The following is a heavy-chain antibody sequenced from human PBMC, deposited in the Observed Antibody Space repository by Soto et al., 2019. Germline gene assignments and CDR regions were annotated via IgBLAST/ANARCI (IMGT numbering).Heavy chain of an antibody. J-gene: IGHJ4*02. CDR1: GGSISSSIYY. CDR2: IYYSGST. D-gene: IGHD1-26*01. V-gene: IGHV4-39*01. Sequence: SETLSLTCIVSGGSISSSIYYWGWIRQPPGKGLEWIGSIYYSGSTNYNPSLNSRVTISIDTSKNQFSLKLSSVTAADTAVYYCAGHGGNYYFDYWGQGTLVTVSS. CDR3: AGHGGNYYFDY.